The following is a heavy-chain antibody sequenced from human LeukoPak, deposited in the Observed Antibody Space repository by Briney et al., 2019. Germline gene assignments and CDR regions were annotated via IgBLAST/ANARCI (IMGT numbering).Heavy chain of an antibody. Sequence: GGSLRLSCAASGFTFSSYSMNWVRQAPGKGLEWVSSISSNSSYIYYADSVKGRFTISRDNAKNSLYLQMNSLRAEDTAVYYCARDFYDSSGYNDAFDIWGQGTMVTVYS. D-gene: IGHD3-22*01. CDR2: ISSNSSYI. J-gene: IGHJ3*02. V-gene: IGHV3-21*01. CDR3: ARDFYDSSGYNDAFDI. CDR1: GFTFSSYS.